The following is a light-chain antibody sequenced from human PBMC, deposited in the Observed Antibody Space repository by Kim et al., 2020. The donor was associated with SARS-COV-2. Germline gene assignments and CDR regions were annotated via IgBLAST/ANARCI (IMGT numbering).Light chain of an antibody. CDR3: HQYGSSTQT. J-gene: IGKJ2*01. CDR1: QTVTSSY. V-gene: IGKV3-20*01. CDR2: DGS. Sequence: PGERATLSCRASQTVTSSYLAWYQYRPGQAPRLLIYDGSKRATGIPDRFRGGGSGTYFTLSISSLEPEDFAIYYCHQYGSSTQTFGQGTKLE.